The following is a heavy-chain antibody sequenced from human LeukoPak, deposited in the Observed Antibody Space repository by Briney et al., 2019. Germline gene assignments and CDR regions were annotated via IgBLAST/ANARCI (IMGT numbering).Heavy chain of an antibody. D-gene: IGHD3-16*01. CDR1: GFAFSTYE. CDR3: ARVGAYAAVNC. Sequence: GGSLRLSCAASGFAFSTYEMNWVRQAPGKGLEWVSYISSSGSTIYYADSVKGRFTISRDNAKNSLDLQMNSLRAEDTAVYYCARVGAYAAVNCWGQGTLVTVSS. V-gene: IGHV3-48*03. J-gene: IGHJ4*02. CDR2: ISSSGSTI.